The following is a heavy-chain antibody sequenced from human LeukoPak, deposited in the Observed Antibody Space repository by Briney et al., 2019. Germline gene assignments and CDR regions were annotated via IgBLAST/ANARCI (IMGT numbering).Heavy chain of an antibody. D-gene: IGHD4-17*01. V-gene: IGHV3-30*04. CDR3: ANEYDYGDYYFDY. CDR2: ISYDGSNK. Sequence: PGGSLRLSCAASGFTFSSYAMHWVRQAPGKGLEWVAVISYDGSNKYYADSVKGRFTISRDNSKNTLYLQMNSLRAEDTAVYYCANEYDYGDYYFDYWGQGTLVTVSS. CDR1: GFTFSSYA. J-gene: IGHJ4*02.